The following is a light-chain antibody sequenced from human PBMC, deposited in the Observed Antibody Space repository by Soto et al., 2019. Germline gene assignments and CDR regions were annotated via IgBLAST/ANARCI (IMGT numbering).Light chain of an antibody. CDR2: DAS. V-gene: IGKV3-11*01. J-gene: IGKJ5*01. CDR3: QQRSNRLPIT. Sequence: EIVLTQSPATLSLSPGERATLSCRASQSVGSYLAWYQQKPGQAPRLLIYDASSRAPGVPARFSGSGSGTDFTLTISSLEPEDFAVYYCQQRSNRLPITFGQGTRLEI. CDR1: QSVGSY.